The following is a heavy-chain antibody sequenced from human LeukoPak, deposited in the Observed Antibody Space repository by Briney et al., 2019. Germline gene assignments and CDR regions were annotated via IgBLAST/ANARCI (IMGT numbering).Heavy chain of an antibody. D-gene: IGHD3-22*01. CDR2: IYYSGST. CDR3: ARASYSYDISGWVPFDY. CDR1: GGSIRSYY. V-gene: IGHV4-59*08. Sequence: PSETLSLTCTVSGGSIRSYYWSWIRQPPGKGLEWIAYIYYSGSTNYNPSLKSRVTISVDTSKNQFSLRLSSVTAADTAVYYCARASYSYDISGWVPFDYWGQGTLVTVSS. J-gene: IGHJ4*02.